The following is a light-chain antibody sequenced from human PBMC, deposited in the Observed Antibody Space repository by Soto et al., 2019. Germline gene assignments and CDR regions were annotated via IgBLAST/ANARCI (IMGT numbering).Light chain of an antibody. CDR3: QQRNSWPPTFT. V-gene: IGKV3-11*01. CDR1: QSVSIN. CDR2: GAS. Sequence: EIVLTQSPATLSSSPGDRVTLSCMAIQSVSINLAWYQQKPGQAPRLLIYGASTRATGIPARFSGSGSGTDFTLTISSLEPEDFAVYYCQQRNSWPPTFTFGQGTRLEIK. J-gene: IGKJ5*01.